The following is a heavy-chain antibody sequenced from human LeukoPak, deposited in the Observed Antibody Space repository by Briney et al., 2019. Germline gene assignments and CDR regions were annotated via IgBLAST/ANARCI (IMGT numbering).Heavy chain of an antibody. CDR1: GGSFSGYY. CDR3: ARRDQYSSGWSHWYYFDY. J-gene: IGHJ4*02. D-gene: IGHD6-19*01. Sequence: PSETLSLTCAVYGGSFSGYYWSWIRQPPGKGLEWIGEINHSGSTNYNPSLKSRVTISVDTSKNQFSLKLSSVTAADTAVYYCARRDQYSSGWSHWYYFDYWGQGTLVTVSS. V-gene: IGHV4-34*01. CDR2: INHSGST.